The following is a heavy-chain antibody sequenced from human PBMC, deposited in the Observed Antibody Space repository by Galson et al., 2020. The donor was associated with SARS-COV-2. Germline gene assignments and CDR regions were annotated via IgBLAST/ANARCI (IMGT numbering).Heavy chain of an antibody. Sequence: GGSLRLSCAASGFTFSSYWMSWVRQAPGKGLEWVANIKQHGSEKYYVDSVKGRFTISRDNAKNALYLQMNSLRAEDTAVYYCARLGGSSWYFDYWGQGTLVTVSS. CDR1: GFTFSSYW. CDR3: ARLGGSSWYFDY. V-gene: IGHV3-7*03. D-gene: IGHD6-13*01. J-gene: IGHJ4*02. CDR2: IKQHGSEK.